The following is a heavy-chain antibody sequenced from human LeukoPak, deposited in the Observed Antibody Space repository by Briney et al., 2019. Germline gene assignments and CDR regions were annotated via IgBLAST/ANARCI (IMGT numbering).Heavy chain of an antibody. CDR1: GFTFSSYS. Sequence: GGSLRLSCAASGFTFSSYSMNWVRQAPGKGLEWVSYISSSSSTIYYADSVKGRFTISRDNAKNSLYLQMNSLRAEDTAVYYCARARAVVERASDYWGQGTLVTVSS. CDR2: ISSSSSTI. CDR3: ARARAVVERASDY. J-gene: IGHJ4*02. V-gene: IGHV3-48*01. D-gene: IGHD3-22*01.